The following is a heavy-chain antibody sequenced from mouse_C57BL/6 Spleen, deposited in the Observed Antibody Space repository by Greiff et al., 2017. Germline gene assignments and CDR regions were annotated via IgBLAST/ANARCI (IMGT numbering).Heavy chain of an antibody. CDR1: GFTFSSYG. V-gene: IGHV5-6*01. J-gene: IGHJ2*01. CDR2: ISSGGSYT. D-gene: IGHD2-4*01. Sequence: EVQLVESGGDLVKPGGSLKLSCAASGFTFSSYGMSWVRQTPDKRLEWVATISSGGSYTYYPDSVKGRFTISRDNAKNTLYLQMSSLKSEDTAMYYCARHYDYDDWGQGTTLTVSS. CDR3: ARHYDYDD.